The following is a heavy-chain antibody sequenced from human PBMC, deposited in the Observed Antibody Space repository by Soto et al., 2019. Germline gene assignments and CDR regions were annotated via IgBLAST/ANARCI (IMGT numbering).Heavy chain of an antibody. J-gene: IGHJ4*01. CDR1: GFTFSDYS. Sequence: GYLRLSGPASGFTFSDYSMHWLRLAPGEGLQYISAISNEGESTYYWDAVKDIFFISRDNFRNTLYLQMSSLRDEDTAVYYCVIDKLCPIFGFVSRIELWGHRTLVTV. CDR2: ISNEGEST. D-gene: IGHD3-3*01. V-gene: IGHV3-64D*06. CDR3: VIDKLCPIFGFVSRIEL.